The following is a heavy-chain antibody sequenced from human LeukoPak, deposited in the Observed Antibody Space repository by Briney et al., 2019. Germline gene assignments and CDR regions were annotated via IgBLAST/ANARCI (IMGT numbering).Heavy chain of an antibody. CDR2: IYYSGST. Sequence: SETLSLTCAVSGGSISSGGYSWSWIRQPPGKGLEWIGYIYYSGSTNYNPSLKSRVTISVDTSKNQFSLKLSSVTAADTAVYYCARSPYYYGSGSYYYYYYYGMDVWGQGTTVTVSS. CDR3: ARSPYYYGSGSYYYYYYYGMDV. CDR1: GGSISSGGYS. V-gene: IGHV4-61*08. D-gene: IGHD3-10*01. J-gene: IGHJ6*02.